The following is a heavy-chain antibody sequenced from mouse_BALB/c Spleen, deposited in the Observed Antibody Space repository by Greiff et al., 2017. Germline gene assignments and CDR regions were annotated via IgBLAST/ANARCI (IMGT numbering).Heavy chain of an antibody. CDR1: GYSITSDYA. CDR2: ISYSGST. Sequence: EVKVEESGPGLVKPSQSLSLTCTVTGYSITSDYAWNWIRQFPGNKLEWMGYISYSGSTSYNPSLKSRISITRDTSKNQFFLQLNSVTTEDTATYYCARDGNYNWYFDVWGAGTTVTVSS. V-gene: IGHV3-2*02. J-gene: IGHJ1*01. CDR3: ARDGNYNWYFDV. D-gene: IGHD2-1*01.